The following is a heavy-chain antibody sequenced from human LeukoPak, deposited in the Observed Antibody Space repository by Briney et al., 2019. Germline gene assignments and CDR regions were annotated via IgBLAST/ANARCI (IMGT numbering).Heavy chain of an antibody. Sequence: GGSLRLSCAASGFTFNSFPMHWLRQAPGKGLEGVGLISFDGSDKSYADSVEGRFTISRVNSKNTLYLQMNSLSAEDTAVYYCARVLGFGSPPAYWGQGTLVSVPS. CDR2: ISFDGSDK. D-gene: IGHD3-10*01. J-gene: IGHJ4*02. CDR3: ARVLGFGSPPAY. CDR1: GFTFNSFP. V-gene: IGHV3-30*04.